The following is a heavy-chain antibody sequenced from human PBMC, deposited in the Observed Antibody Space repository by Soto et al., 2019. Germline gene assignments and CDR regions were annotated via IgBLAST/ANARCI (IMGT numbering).Heavy chain of an antibody. V-gene: IGHV4-59*01. CDR2: IYYRGST. CDR1: AGAISNYF. D-gene: IGHD1-26*01. CDR3: ARDKSGSYGYYFDY. J-gene: IGHJ4*02. Sequence: PSETLSLTCTVSAGAISNYFWSWIRQPPGKGLEWIGYIYYRGSTNYNPSLKSQVTISVDTSKNQFSLNLTSVTAADTAVYYCARDKSGSYGYYFDYWGQGTPVLVSS.